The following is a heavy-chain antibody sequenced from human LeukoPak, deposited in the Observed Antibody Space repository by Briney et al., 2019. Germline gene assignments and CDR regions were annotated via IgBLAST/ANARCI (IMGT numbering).Heavy chain of an antibody. V-gene: IGHV1-18*01. CDR3: ARVVVVDAYYYYYYMDV. Sequence: ASVKVSCKASGYTFTSYDISWVRQAPGQGLEWMGWITVYNGNTNYAQKLQGRVTMTTDTSTSTADMELRSLRSDDTAVYYCARVVVVDAYYYYYYMDVWGKGTTVTVSS. D-gene: IGHD2-2*01. CDR1: GYTFTSYD. J-gene: IGHJ6*03. CDR2: ITVYNGNT.